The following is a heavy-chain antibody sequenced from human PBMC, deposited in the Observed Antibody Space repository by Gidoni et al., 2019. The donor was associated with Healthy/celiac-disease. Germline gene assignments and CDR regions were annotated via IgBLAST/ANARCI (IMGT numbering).Heavy chain of an antibody. Sequence: EVQLVQSGAEVKKPGETLKISCKGSGYSFTSYWIGWVRQMPGKGLEWMGIIYPGDSDTRYSPSFQGQVTISADKSISTAYLQWSSLKASDTAMYYCARRPLHDYGDYRFDYWGQGTLVTVSS. V-gene: IGHV5-51*03. J-gene: IGHJ4*02. CDR1: GYSFTSYW. D-gene: IGHD4-17*01. CDR2: IYPGDSDT. CDR3: ARRPLHDYGDYRFDY.